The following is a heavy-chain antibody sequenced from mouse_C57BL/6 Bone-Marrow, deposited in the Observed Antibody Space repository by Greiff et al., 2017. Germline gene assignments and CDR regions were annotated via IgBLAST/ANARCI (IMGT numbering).Heavy chain of an antibody. CDR1: GYTFTDYY. J-gene: IGHJ4*01. CDR2: INPYNGGT. Sequence: VQLQQSGPVLVKPGASVKMSCKASGYTFTDYYMNWVKQSHGKGLEWIGVINPYNGGTSYNQKFKGKATLTADKSSSTAYMELNSLTSEDAAVXYCAREYYYGSFYYAMDYWGAGASVTESS. CDR3: AREYYYGSFYYAMDY. V-gene: IGHV1-19*01. D-gene: IGHD1-1*01.